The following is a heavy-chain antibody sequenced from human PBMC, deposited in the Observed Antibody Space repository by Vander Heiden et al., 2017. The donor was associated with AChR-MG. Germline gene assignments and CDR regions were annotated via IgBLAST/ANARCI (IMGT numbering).Heavy chain of an antibody. J-gene: IGHJ4*02. V-gene: IGHV4-34*01. CDR2: NNHSGST. D-gene: IGHD1-26*01. CDR3: ARAGGGSYLY. Sequence: QVQLQQWGAGLLKPSETLSLTCAAYGGSFSGYCWSRIRQPAGKGLEWIGENNHSGSTNYSPSLKSRVAISVDTSKNQLSLKLGSVTAADTAVYYCARAGGGSYLYWGQGTLVTVSS. CDR1: GGSFSGYC.